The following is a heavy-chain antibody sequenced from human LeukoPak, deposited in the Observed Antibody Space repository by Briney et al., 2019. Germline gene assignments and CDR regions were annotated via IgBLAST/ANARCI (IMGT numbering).Heavy chain of an antibody. V-gene: IGHV4-61*02. CDR3: ARVYYSNSYDYWYFDL. Sequence: SQTLSLTCSVSGGSITSGSYYWSWIRQPAGKGLEWIGRIHTSGITNYNPSLKSRVTISVDTSKNQFSLKLTSVTAADTAVYYCARVYYSNSYDYWYFDLWGRGTLVTVSS. CDR1: GGSITSGSYY. D-gene: IGHD6-13*01. CDR2: IHTSGIT. J-gene: IGHJ2*01.